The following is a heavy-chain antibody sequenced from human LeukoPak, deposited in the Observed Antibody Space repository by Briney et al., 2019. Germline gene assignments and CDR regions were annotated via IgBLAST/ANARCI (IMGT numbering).Heavy chain of an antibody. CDR2: IYYSGST. CDR3: ARGGSSWYADY. Sequence: SETLSLTCSVSGGAIDSFYWSWIRQPPGKGLEWIGSIYYSGSTYYNPSLKSRVTISVDTSNDQFSLKVSSVTAADTAVYYCARGGSSWYADYWGQGTLVTVSS. CDR1: GGAIDSFY. V-gene: IGHV4-59*01. D-gene: IGHD6-13*01. J-gene: IGHJ4*02.